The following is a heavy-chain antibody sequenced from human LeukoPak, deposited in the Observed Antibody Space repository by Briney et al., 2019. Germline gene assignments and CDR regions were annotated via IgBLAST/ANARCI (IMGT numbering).Heavy chain of an antibody. J-gene: IGHJ4*02. D-gene: IGHD3-22*01. V-gene: IGHV3-9*01. CDR3: AKADDSSGYSPLNY. CDR2: ISWNSGSI. Sequence: GRSLRLSCAASGFTFDDYAMHWVRQAPGKGLEWVSGISWNSGSIGYADSVKGRFTISRDNAKNSLYLQMNSLRAEDTALYYCAKADDSSGYSPLNYWGQGTLVTVSS. CDR1: GFTFDDYA.